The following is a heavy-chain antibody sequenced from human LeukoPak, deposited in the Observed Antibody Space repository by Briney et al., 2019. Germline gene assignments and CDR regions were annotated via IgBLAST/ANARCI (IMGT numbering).Heavy chain of an antibody. D-gene: IGHD3-22*01. Sequence: SETLSLTCTVSGGSISSYYRSWIRQPAGKGLEWIGRIYTSGSTNYNPSLKSRVTMSVDTSKNQFSLKLSSVTAADTAVYYCARDTTTIPPLYYMDVWGKGTTVTVSS. CDR2: IYTSGST. CDR1: GGSISSYY. V-gene: IGHV4-4*07. CDR3: ARDTTTIPPLYYMDV. J-gene: IGHJ6*03.